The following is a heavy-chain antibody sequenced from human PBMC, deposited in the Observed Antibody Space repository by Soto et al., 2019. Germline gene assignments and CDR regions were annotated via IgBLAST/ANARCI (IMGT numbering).Heavy chain of an antibody. Sequence: QVQLQESGPGLVKPSQTLSLTCTVSGGSISSGGYYWSWIRQHPGKGLEWIGYIYYSGSTYYNPSLKSRVTISVDTSKNQFSLKRSSVTAADTAVYYCARVATTVTTNYYYYYYMDVWGKGTTVTVSS. CDR1: GGSISSGGYY. D-gene: IGHD4-17*01. CDR2: IYYSGST. J-gene: IGHJ6*03. CDR3: ARVATTVTTNYYYYYYMDV. V-gene: IGHV4-31*03.